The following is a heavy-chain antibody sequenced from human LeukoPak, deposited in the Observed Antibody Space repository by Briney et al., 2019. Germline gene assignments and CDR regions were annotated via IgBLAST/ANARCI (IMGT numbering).Heavy chain of an antibody. V-gene: IGHV1-2*02. CDR1: GYTFTSYD. D-gene: IGHD2-15*01. CDR2: INPNSGGT. J-gene: IGHJ6*03. CDR3: ARGIVVVAATRIGYMDV. Sequence: ASVKVSCKASGYTFTSYDINWVRQATGQGLEWMGWINPNSGGTNYAQKFQGRVTMTRDTSISTAYMELSRLRSDDTAVYYCARGIVVVAATRIGYMDVWGKGTTVTISS.